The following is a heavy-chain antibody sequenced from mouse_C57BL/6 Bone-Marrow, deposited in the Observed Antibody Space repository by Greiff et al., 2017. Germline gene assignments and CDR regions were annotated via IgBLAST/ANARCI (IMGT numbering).Heavy chain of an antibody. Sequence: EVKLVESGGGLVKPGGSLKLSCAASGFTFSSYTMSWVRQTPETRLQWVAAISGGGGNTYYPDSVKGRLTISRYNDKNILYLQMSSLRSEDTALYYWSRQVTTVLATKYFDVWGTGTTVTVAS. J-gene: IGHJ1*03. CDR1: GFTFSSYT. CDR3: SRQVTTVLATKYFDV. V-gene: IGHV5-9*01. D-gene: IGHD1-1*01. CDR2: ISGGGGNT.